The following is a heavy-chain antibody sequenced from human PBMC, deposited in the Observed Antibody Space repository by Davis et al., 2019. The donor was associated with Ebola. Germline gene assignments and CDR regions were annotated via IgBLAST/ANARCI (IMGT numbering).Heavy chain of an antibody. V-gene: IGHV4-61*01. D-gene: IGHD3-22*01. J-gene: IGHJ4*02. CDR1: GGSVSSGSYY. CDR3: ARADVTEFYYDSSGYTFDY. CDR2: IYYSGST. Sequence: PSETLFLTCTVSGGSVSSGSYYWSWIRQPPGKGLEWIGYIYYSGSTNYNPSLKSRVTISVDTSKNQFSLKLSSVTAADTAVYYCARADVTEFYYDSSGYTFDYWGQGTLVTVSS.